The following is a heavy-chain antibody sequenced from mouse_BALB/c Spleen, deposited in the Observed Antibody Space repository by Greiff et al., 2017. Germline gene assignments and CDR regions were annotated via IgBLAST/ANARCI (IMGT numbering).Heavy chain of an antibody. CDR2: VNPYNGGT. J-gene: IGHJ2*01. V-gene: IGHV1-19*01. CDR1: GYTFTDYY. CDR3: ARLVPYYFDY. D-gene: IGHD6-2*01. Sequence: EVQLQESGPELVKPGASVKMSCKASGYTFTDYYMDWVKQSHGESFEWIGRVNPYNGGTSYNQKFKGKATLTVDKSSSTAYMELNSLTSEDSAVYYCARLVPYYFDYWGQGTTLTVSS.